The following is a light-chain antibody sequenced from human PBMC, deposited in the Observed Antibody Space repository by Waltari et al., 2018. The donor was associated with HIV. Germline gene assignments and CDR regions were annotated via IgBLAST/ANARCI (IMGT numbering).Light chain of an antibody. CDR1: SSDVGGYDY. CDR3: SSYTSSSTLFV. Sequence: QSALTQPASVSGSPGQSITISCTGTSSDVGGYDYVSWYQHHPAKAPKLLIFDVTNRPSGVSNRFSGSRSGNTASLTISGLQAEDEADYYCSSYTSSSTLFVFGTGTKVTVL. V-gene: IGLV2-14*03. CDR2: DVT. J-gene: IGLJ1*01.